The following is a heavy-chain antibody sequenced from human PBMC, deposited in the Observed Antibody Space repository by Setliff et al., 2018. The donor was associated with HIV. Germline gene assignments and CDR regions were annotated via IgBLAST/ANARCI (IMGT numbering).Heavy chain of an antibody. CDR1: GDSIDRSNFF. J-gene: IGHJ4*02. D-gene: IGHD2-21*02. V-gene: IGHV4-31*01. Sequence: SETLSLTCTVSGDSIDRSNFFWTWIRQHPGKGLEWIGYIYYSGGATYNPSLKSQASISVDTFRNEFSLKLSAVTAADTAVYFCARGGAFCGRDSCYYLDYWGQGNPVTVSS. CDR2: IYYSGGA. CDR3: ARGGAFCGRDSCYYLDY.